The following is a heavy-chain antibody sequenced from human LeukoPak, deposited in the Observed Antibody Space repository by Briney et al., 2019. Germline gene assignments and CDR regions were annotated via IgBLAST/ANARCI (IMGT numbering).Heavy chain of an antibody. CDR1: GFTFSDHY. Sequence: GGSLRLSCAASGFTFSDHYMDWVRQAPGKGLEWVGRTRNKANSYTTEYAASVKGRFTISRDDSKNSLYLQMNSLKTEDTAVYYCARVSYSSSWSLNYYYYYMDVWGKGTTVTVSS. V-gene: IGHV3-72*01. CDR3: ARVSYSSSWSLNYYYYYMDV. J-gene: IGHJ6*03. CDR2: TRNKANSYTT. D-gene: IGHD6-13*01.